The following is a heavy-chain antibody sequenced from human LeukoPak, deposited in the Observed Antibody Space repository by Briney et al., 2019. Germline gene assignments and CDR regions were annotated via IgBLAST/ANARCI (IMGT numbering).Heavy chain of an antibody. CDR3: ARERRGDYGRADLYYFDY. CDR1: GFTFGDYG. V-gene: IGHV3-9*01. CDR2: ISWNSGTI. D-gene: IGHD4-17*01. J-gene: IGHJ4*02. Sequence: GGSLRLSCVASGFTFGDYGMHWVRRAPGKGLEWVSGISWNSGTIDYADSVKGRFTISRDNARNSLYLQMNSLRAEDTAVYYCARERRGDYGRADLYYFDYWGQGTLVTVSS.